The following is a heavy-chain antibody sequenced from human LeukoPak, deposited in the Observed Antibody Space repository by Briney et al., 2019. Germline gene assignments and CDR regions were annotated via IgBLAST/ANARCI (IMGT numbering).Heavy chain of an antibody. Sequence: PGGSLRLSCAASGFTVRSTYITWVRQAPGKGLEWVSVIYSGGNTYYADSVKGRFTISRDNSKNTLYLQMNSLRAEDTAVYYCARAVAGTHWLDPWGQGTLVTVSS. J-gene: IGHJ5*02. CDR2: IYSGGNT. CDR1: GFTVRSTY. V-gene: IGHV3-66*01. D-gene: IGHD6-19*01. CDR3: ARAVAGTHWLDP.